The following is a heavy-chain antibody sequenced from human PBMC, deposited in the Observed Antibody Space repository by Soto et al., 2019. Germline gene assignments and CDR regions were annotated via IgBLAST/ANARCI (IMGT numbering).Heavy chain of an antibody. Sequence: QVQLVESGGGVVQPGRSLRLSCAASGFTFSTYGIHWVRQAPGKGLEWVAVIWYAGSNKYYADSVKGRFTISRDNSKNPMYLQMNSLRAEDTAVYYWARGTGHFDYWGQGTLVTVSS. CDR3: ARGTGHFDY. D-gene: IGHD3-10*01. CDR2: IWYAGSNK. CDR1: GFTFSTYG. V-gene: IGHV3-33*01. J-gene: IGHJ4*02.